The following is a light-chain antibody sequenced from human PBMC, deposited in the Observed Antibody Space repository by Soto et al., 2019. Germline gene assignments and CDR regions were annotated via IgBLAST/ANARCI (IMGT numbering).Light chain of an antibody. Sequence: QSVLTQPPSVSATPGQKVTISCSGSSSNIGSNLLSWYQHAPGTAPKLLIYDNDKRPTGISDRFSASKSDTSATLGITGLQTGDEADYYCATWDSSLSAWLFGGGTKLTVL. CDR3: ATWDSSLSAWL. CDR1: SSNIGSNL. CDR2: DND. J-gene: IGLJ3*02. V-gene: IGLV1-51*01.